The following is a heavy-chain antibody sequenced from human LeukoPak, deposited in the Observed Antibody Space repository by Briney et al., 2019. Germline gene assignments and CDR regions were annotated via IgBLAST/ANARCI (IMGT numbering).Heavy chain of an antibody. J-gene: IGHJ4*02. CDR2: INSDGSGT. CDR3: AREVGSGNSDRYFDY. V-gene: IGHV3-74*01. CDR1: EFTFSNYW. D-gene: IGHD3-10*01. Sequence: PGGSLRLSCAASEFTFSNYWIHWVRQAPGKGLVWVSRINSDGSGTNYADSVKGRFTTSRDNSNNTLYLQMKGLRAEDTAVYYCAREVGSGNSDRYFDYWGQGTLVTVSS.